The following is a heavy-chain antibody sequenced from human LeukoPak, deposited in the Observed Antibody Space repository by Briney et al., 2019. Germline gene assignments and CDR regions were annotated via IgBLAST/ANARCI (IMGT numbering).Heavy chain of an antibody. CDR1: GRSISSXX. J-gene: IGHJ4*02. CDR3: ATYYDYGGPLGY. V-gene: IGHV4-4*08. D-gene: IGHD3-16*01. CDR2: XXXXXXT. Sequence: SEXLSLTCTVSGRSISSXXWXXIRQPPXXXXXCIXXXXXXXXTXXXXXXXXXXXXXXDXSKNQFSLKLSSVTAADTAVYYSATYYDYGGPLGYWGRGTLVTVSS.